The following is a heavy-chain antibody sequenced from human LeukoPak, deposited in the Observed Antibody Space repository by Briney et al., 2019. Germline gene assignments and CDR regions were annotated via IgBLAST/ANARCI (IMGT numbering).Heavy chain of an antibody. D-gene: IGHD5-18*01. J-gene: IGHJ4*02. CDR2: ISSNGSTI. CDR1: GFSISDYY. CDR3: VRDRSYGAFDY. V-gene: IGHV3-11*01. Sequence: NSGGSLRLSCAASGFSISDYYMSWIRQAPGKGLEWVSYISSNGSTIYYADSVKGRFTISRDNAKNSLYLQMNSLRAEDTAFYHCVRDRSYGAFDYWGQGTLVTVSS.